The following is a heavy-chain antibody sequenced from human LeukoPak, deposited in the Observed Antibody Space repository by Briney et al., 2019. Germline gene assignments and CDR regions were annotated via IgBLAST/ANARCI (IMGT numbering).Heavy chain of an antibody. CDR2: ISGSGGST. J-gene: IGHJ6*03. CDR1: GFTFSSYA. CDR3: AKARYDFWSGYYGYMDV. Sequence: GGSLRLSCAASGFTFSSYAMSRVRQAPGKGLEWVSAISGSGGSTYYADSVKGRFTISRDNSKNTLYLQMNSLRAEDTAVYYCAKARYDFWSGYYGYMDVWGKGTTVTVSS. V-gene: IGHV3-23*01. D-gene: IGHD3-3*01.